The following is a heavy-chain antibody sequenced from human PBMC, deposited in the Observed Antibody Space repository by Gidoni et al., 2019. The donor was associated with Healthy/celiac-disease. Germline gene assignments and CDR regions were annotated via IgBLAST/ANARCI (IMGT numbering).Heavy chain of an antibody. CDR2: ISYDGSNK. V-gene: IGHV3-30*01. J-gene: IGHJ4*02. D-gene: IGHD3-10*01. CDR3: ARDSYGSWREAPDD. Sequence: FSSYAMHWVRQAPGKGLEWVAVISYDGSNKYYADCVKGRFTISRDNSKNTLYLQMNSLRSEDTAVYYCARDSYGSWREAPDDWGQGTLVTVSS. CDR1: FSSYA.